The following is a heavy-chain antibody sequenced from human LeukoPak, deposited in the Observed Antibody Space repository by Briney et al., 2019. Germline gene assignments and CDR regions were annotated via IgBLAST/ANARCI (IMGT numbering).Heavy chain of an antibody. J-gene: IGHJ6*03. Sequence: GGSLRLSCAASGFTVSSNYMSWVRQAPGKGLEWVSDIYSGGSTYYADSVKGRFTISRDNSKNTLYLQMNSLRAEDTAVYYCARDVRTGYYYYYMDVWGKGTTVTVSS. V-gene: IGHV3-66*02. CDR3: ARDVRTGYYYYYMDV. CDR2: IYSGGST. CDR1: GFTVSSNY. D-gene: IGHD1-1*01.